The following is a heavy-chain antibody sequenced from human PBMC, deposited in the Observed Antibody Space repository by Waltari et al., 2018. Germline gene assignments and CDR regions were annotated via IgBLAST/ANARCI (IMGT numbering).Heavy chain of an antibody. CDR3: ARHRSFSGWYDY. CDR2: IYYSGST. Sequence: QLQLQESGPGLVKPSETLSLTCTVSGGSISSSSYYWGWIRQPPGKGLEWIGSIYYSGSTYYNPSLKRRVTISVDTSKNQFSRKLSSVTAADTAVYYCARHRSFSGWYDYWGQGTLVTVSS. J-gene: IGHJ4*02. D-gene: IGHD6-19*01. V-gene: IGHV4-39*01. CDR1: GGSISSSSYY.